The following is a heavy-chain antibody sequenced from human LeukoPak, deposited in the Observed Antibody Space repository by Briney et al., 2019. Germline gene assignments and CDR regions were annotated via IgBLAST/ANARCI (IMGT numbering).Heavy chain of an antibody. CDR2: ISGSGGSA. D-gene: IGHD6-13*01. CDR1: GFTFSSYI. CDR3: ASRYPYSSSWYFDY. V-gene: IGHV3-23*01. J-gene: IGHJ4*02. Sequence: GGSLRLSCAASGFTFSSYIMNWVRQAPGKGLEWVSAISGSGGSAYYADSVKGRFTISRDNSKNTLYLQLSGLRAEDTAVYYCASRYPYSSSWYFDYWGQGTLVTVSS.